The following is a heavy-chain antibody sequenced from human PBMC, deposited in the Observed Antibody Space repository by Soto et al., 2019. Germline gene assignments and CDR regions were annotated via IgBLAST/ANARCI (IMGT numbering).Heavy chain of an antibody. V-gene: IGHV3-23*01. CDR2: ISGSAEST. D-gene: IGHD3-3*01. CDR3: GKDGSYDFWSGSDIAY. Sequence: VQLLESGGGLVQPGGSLRLSCAASGFPFSSHAMTWVRQAPGKGLEWVSAISGSAESTYYADSVKGRFTISRDASKNALYLQMDSLRAEDTAVYYCGKDGSYDFWSGSDIAYWGQGTVVSVSS. CDR1: GFPFSSHA. J-gene: IGHJ4*02.